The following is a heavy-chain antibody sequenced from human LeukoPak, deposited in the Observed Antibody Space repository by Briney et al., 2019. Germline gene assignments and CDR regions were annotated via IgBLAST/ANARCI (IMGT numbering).Heavy chain of an antibody. Sequence: PEGSLRLSCAASGSTFSSYSMSWVRQAPGKGLEWISAINGGGVDTYYADSVKGRFTIFRDNSKNELYVQMNSLRADDTAVYYCAKEPYDSPGYADYWGQGTLVTVSS. V-gene: IGHV3-23*01. CDR3: AKEPYDSPGYADY. D-gene: IGHD3-22*01. J-gene: IGHJ4*02. CDR2: INGGGVDT. CDR1: GSTFSSYS.